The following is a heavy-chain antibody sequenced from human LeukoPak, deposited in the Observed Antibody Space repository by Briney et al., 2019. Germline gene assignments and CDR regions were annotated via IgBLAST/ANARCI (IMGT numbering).Heavy chain of an antibody. Sequence: ASVKVSCKTSGYSFTAYYIVWVRQAPGQGLEWMGWINPDRGDSNFEQKFQGRISMTRDTPISTAYLELSSLTSDDTALYYCARPYSRSSIDGFDIWGQGTMVTVSS. CDR3: ARPYSRSSIDGFDI. D-gene: IGHD6-6*01. CDR2: INPDRGDS. CDR1: GYSFTAYY. V-gene: IGHV1-2*02. J-gene: IGHJ3*02.